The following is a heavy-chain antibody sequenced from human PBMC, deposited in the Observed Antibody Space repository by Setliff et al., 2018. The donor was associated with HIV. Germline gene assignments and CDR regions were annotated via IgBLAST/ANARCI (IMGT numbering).Heavy chain of an antibody. Sequence: SETLSLTCTVSGGSISTSYWNWIRQPPGKGLEWIAYIYISGTTNYNPSLKSRVTISVDTSKNQFSLKLSSVTAADTAVYYCARLGRAIDRGGYSLRFDYWGQGTLVTVSS. V-gene: IGHV4-4*09. CDR1: GGSISTSY. D-gene: IGHD3-22*01. CDR3: ARLGRAIDRGGYSLRFDY. J-gene: IGHJ4*02. CDR2: IYISGTT.